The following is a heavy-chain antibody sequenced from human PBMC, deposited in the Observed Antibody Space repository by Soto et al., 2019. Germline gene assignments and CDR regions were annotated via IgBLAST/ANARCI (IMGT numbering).Heavy chain of an antibody. CDR1: GGSISSGGYY. J-gene: IGHJ4*02. V-gene: IGHV4-31*03. CDR3: ATWGRGDHDY. D-gene: IGHD2-21*02. CDR2: IYYSGST. Sequence: QVQLQESGPGLVKPSPTLSLTCTVSGGSISSGGYYWSWIRQHPGKGLEWIGYIYYSGSTYYNPSPTSRASISVDTAKNQYSLQLSSVTAADTAVYYCATWGRGDHDYWGQGTLVTVSS.